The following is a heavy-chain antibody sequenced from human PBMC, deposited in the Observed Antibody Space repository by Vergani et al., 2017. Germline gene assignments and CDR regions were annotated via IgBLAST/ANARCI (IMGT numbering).Heavy chain of an antibody. CDR1: GFTFSSYA. CDR3: ARAKLGQSGAGY. J-gene: IGHJ4*02. CDR2: INSDGSST. D-gene: IGHD7-27*01. V-gene: IGHV3-74*02. Sequence: EVQLLESGGGLVQPGGSLRLSCAASGFTFSSYAMSWVRQAPGKGLEWVSRINSDGSSTSYADSVKGRFTISRDNAKNTLYLQMNSLRAEDTAVYYCARAKLGQSGAGYWGQGTLVTVSS.